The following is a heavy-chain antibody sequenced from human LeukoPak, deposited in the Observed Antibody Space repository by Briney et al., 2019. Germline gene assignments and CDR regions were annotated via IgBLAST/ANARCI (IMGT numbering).Heavy chain of an antibody. CDR2: IDSGGST. D-gene: IGHD3-10*01. V-gene: IGHV3-53*01. CDR1: DFTVSSKY. J-gene: IGHJ4*02. CDR3: ARDSGNGDPTDY. Sequence: GGSLRLSCAASDFTVSSKYMSWVRQAPGKGLEWVSVIDSGGSTYYADSVKGRFTISRDKSRNTLYLQMNSLRAEDTAVYYCARDSGNGDPTDYWGQGTLVTVSS.